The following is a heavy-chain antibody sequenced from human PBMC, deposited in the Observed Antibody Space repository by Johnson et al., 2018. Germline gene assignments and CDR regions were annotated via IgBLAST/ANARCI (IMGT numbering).Heavy chain of an antibody. CDR3: AKGGSTGTFDV. CDR2: VSGSGGST. V-gene: IGHV3-23*04. D-gene: IGHD5/OR15-5a*01. Sequence: EVQLVESGGGLVQPGGSLRLSCAASGFTFSSFAMSWVRQAPGTGLAWVSAVSGSGGSTYYADSVKGRFTISRDNSKNTLYLHMNSLKAEETAVYYCAKGGSTGTFDVWGQGTMVTVSS. CDR1: GFTFSSFA. J-gene: IGHJ3*01.